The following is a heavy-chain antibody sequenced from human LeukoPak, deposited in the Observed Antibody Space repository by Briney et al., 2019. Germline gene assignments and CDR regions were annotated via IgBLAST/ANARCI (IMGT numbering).Heavy chain of an antibody. CDR3: AREGLLSGSYNFDY. J-gene: IGHJ4*02. CDR2: INPNSGGT. V-gene: IGHV1-2*02. D-gene: IGHD1-26*01. CDR1: GYTFTGYN. Sequence: ASVKVSCKASGYTFTGYNMHWVRQAPGQGLEWMGWINPNSGGTNYAQKFQGRVTMTRDTSISTAYMELSRLRSDDTAVYYCAREGLLSGSYNFDYWGQGTLVTVSS.